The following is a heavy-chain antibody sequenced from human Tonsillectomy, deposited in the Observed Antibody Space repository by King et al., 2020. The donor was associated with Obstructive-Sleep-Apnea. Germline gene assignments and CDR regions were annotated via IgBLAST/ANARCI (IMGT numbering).Heavy chain of an antibody. Sequence: VQLVESGGGLVQPGGSLRLSCAASGFTFSSYAMSWVRQAPGKGLEWVSAISGSGGSTYYADSVKGRFTISRDNSKNTLYLQMNSLRAEDTAVYYCASRNYYGSGSYYARSEEDWGQGTLVTVSS. D-gene: IGHD3-10*01. CDR3: ASRNYYGSGSYYARSEED. J-gene: IGHJ4*02. CDR1: GFTFSSYA. CDR2: ISGSGGST. V-gene: IGHV3-23*04.